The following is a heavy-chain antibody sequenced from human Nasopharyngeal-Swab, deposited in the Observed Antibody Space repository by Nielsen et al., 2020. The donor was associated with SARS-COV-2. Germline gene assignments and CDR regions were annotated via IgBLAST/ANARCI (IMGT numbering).Heavy chain of an antibody. CDR2: ISSNGGST. D-gene: IGHD3-3*01. CDR3: ARGVKSGYYYFDY. J-gene: IGHJ4*02. CDR1: GFTFSSYA. V-gene: IGHV3-64*01. Sequence: GGSLRLSCAASGFTFSSYAMHWVRQAPGKGLEYVSAISSNGGSTYYANSVKGRFTISRDNSKNTLYLQMGSLRAEDMAVYYCARGVKSGYYYFDYWGQGTRVTVSS.